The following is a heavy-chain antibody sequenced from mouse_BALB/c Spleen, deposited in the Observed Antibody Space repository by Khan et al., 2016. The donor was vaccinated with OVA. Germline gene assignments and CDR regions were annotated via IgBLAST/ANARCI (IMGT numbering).Heavy chain of an antibody. D-gene: IGHD1-3*01. CDR2: IYPGNSDT. J-gene: IGHJ3*01. CDR1: GYSFTSYL. CDR3: ARGGYSSFAY. V-gene: IGHV1-5*01. Sequence: VQLQQSGTVLARPGASVKMSCKASGYSFTSYLIHWVKQRPGQGLEWIGDIYPGNSDTTYNQKFKDKAKLTAGTSAHHAYMEISSLTNEDSAVYYSARGGYSSFAYWGQGTLVTVSA.